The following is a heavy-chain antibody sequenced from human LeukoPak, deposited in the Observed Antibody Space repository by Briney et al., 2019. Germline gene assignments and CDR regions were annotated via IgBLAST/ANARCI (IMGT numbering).Heavy chain of an antibody. CDR1: GGSFSGYY. CDR2: INHSGST. CDR3: ARAKRPFRGHFDY. D-gene: IGHD3-16*01. V-gene: IGHV4-34*01. Sequence: PSETLSLTCAVYGGSFSGYYWSWIRQPPGKGLEWIGEINHSGSTNYNPSLKSRVTISVDTSKNQFSLKLSSVTAADTAVYYCARAKRPFRGHFDYWGQGTLVTVSS. J-gene: IGHJ4*02.